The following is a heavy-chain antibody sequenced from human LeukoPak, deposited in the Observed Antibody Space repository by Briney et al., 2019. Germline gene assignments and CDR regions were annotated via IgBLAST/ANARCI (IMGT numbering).Heavy chain of an antibody. CDR1: GASISHDY. CDR3: ARVLGIAREDAFDI. Sequence: SETLSLTCIVSGASISHDYWSWVRQPAGKGLEWVGRVYSSGTNYNPSLKSRVTMSLDTSNNQFSLKLSSVTAADTAVYYCARVLGIAREDAFDIWGQGTMVTVSS. D-gene: IGHD7-27*01. J-gene: IGHJ3*02. V-gene: IGHV4-4*07. CDR2: VYSSGT.